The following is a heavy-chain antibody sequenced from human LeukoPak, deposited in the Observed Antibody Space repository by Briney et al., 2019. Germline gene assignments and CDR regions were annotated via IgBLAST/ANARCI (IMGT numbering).Heavy chain of an antibody. V-gene: IGHV1-69*04. CDR2: IIPILGIA. CDR1: GGTFSSYA. CDR3: AREVVVPAAMSPPPRYYYYGMDV. D-gene: IGHD2-2*01. J-gene: IGHJ6*02. Sequence: SVKVSCKASGGTFSSYAISWVRQAPGQGLEWMGRIIPILGIANYAQKFQGRVTITADKSTSTAYMELSSLRSEDTAVYYCAREVVVPAAMSPPPRYYYYGMDVWGQGTTVTVSS.